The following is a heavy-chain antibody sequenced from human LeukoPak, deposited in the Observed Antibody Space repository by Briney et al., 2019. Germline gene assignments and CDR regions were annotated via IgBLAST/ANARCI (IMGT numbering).Heavy chain of an antibody. D-gene: IGHD3-3*01. CDR3: ARAPTLITIFGVSNYYYMDV. J-gene: IGHJ6*03. Sequence: ASVKVSCKASGYTFTNYDINWVRRATGHGLEWMGWVNPNTGNTGYAQKFQGRVIMTRNTSISTAYLEVSSLRSEDTAVYYCARAPTLITIFGVSNYYYMDVWGKGTTVTVSS. V-gene: IGHV1-8*01. CDR2: VNPNTGNT. CDR1: GYTFTNYD.